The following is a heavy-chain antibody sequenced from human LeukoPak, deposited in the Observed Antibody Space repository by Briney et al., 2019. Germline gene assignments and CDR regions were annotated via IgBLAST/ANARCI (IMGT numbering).Heavy chain of an antibody. Sequence: SETLSLTCSVSGGSIDPFYWSWIRQTPGKGLEWIGYIYTNGGTNYNPSLKGRVTISVDTSKNQFSLKLNSVTAADTAVYYCARHVSGIYGSRGDFDYWGQGTLVTVSS. CDR2: IYTNGGT. J-gene: IGHJ4*02. V-gene: IGHV4-59*08. CDR3: ARHVSGIYGSRGDFDY. CDR1: GGSIDPFY. D-gene: IGHD3-10*01.